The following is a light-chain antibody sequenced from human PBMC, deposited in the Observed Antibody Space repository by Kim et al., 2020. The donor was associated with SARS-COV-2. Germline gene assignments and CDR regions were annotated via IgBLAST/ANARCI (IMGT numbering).Light chain of an antibody. J-gene: IGLJ2*01. V-gene: IGLV2-14*03. CDR2: DVS. CDR1: SSDVGGYIY. CDR3: SSYTSTSTLV. Sequence: LSQPASVSGSPGQSITISCTGTSSDVGGYIYVSWYQQQPGKAPKLMIYDVSYRPSGVSNRFSGSKSGNTASLTISGLQAEDEADYYCSSYTSTSTLVFGGGTQLTVL.